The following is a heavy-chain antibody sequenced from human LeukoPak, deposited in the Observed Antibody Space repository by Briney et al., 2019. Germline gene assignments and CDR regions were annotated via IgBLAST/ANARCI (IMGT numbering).Heavy chain of an antibody. J-gene: IGHJ4*02. D-gene: IGHD3-3*01. CDR3: ARELSFGVDTRNGYS. V-gene: IGHV3-11*05. Sequence: GGSLRLSCAASGFSFSIFYMSWIRQAPGKGLEWVSYISSSSSYTNYADSVKGRFTISRDNAKNSLYLQMNSLRAEDTAVYYCARELSFGVDTRNGYSWGQGTLVTVSS. CDR1: GFSFSIFY. CDR2: ISSSSSYT.